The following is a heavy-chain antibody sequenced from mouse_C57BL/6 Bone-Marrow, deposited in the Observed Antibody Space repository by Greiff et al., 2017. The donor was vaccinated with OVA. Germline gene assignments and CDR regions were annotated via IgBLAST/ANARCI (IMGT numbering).Heavy chain of an antibody. Sequence: VQLQQSGAELVRPGASVKLSCTASGFNIKDDYMHWVKQRPEQGLEWIGWIDPENGDTEYASKFQGTATITADTSSNTAYLQLSSLTSEDTAVYYCTHYYGSSYLAWFAYWGQGTLVTVSA. CDR3: THYYGSSYLAWFAY. V-gene: IGHV14-4*01. D-gene: IGHD1-1*01. J-gene: IGHJ3*01. CDR2: IDPENGDT. CDR1: GFNIKDDY.